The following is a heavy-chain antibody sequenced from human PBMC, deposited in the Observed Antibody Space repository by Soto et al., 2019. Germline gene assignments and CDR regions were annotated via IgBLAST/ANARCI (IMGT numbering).Heavy chain of an antibody. CDR1: EFTFSSYA. Sequence: GGSLRLSCAASEFTFSSYAMGWVRQAPGKGLEWVSTLGGSGGSTHYADSVKGRFTISRDDSKNTLYLQMNSLRAEDTAVYYCVREVYCTSGSCDLFDYWGQGTLVPVSS. J-gene: IGHJ4*02. D-gene: IGHD2-15*01. V-gene: IGHV3-23*01. CDR3: VREVYCTSGSCDLFDY. CDR2: LGGSGGST.